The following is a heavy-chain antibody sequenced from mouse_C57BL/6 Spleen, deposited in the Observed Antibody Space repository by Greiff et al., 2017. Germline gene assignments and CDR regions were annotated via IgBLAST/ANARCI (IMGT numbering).Heavy chain of an antibody. CDR3: ARVGDYDDYYAMDY. CDR1: GFTFSDYY. D-gene: IGHD2-4*01. J-gene: IGHJ4*01. Sequence: DVMLVESEGGLVQPGSSMKLSCTASGFTFSDYYMAWVRQVPEKGLEWVANINYDGSSTYYLDSLKSRFIISGDNAKNILYLQMSSLKSEDTATYYCARVGDYDDYYAMDYWGQGTSVTVSS. CDR2: INYDGSST. V-gene: IGHV5-16*01.